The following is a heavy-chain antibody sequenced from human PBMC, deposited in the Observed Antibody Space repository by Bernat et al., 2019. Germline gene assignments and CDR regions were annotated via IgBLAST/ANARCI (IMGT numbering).Heavy chain of an antibody. V-gene: IGHV3-11*05. CDR1: GFTFSDYY. Sequence: QVQLVESGGGLVKPGGSLRLSCAASGFTFSDYYMSWIRQAPGKGLDWVSYISSSSSYTNYADSVKGRFTISRDNVKKSLYQKMNSLRAEDTAVYYCARGTSTSAPYMDVWGKGTTVTVS. CDR2: ISSSSSYT. J-gene: IGHJ6*03. CDR3: ARGTSTSAPYMDV.